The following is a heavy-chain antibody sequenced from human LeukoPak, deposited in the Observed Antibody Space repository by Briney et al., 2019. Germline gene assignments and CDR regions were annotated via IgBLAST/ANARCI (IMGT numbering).Heavy chain of an antibody. V-gene: IGHV1-2*02. CDR1: GYTFTDYY. J-gene: IGHJ4*02. D-gene: IGHD1-14*01. Sequence: GASVKVSCKASGYTFTDYYIHWVRQAPGQGLEWMGWINPNSGGTNYTQKFQGRVTMTRDTSISTAYLELNRLTPDDTAVYYCARVLARYGNLDYWGQGILVTVSS. CDR3: ARVLARYGNLDY. CDR2: INPNSGGT.